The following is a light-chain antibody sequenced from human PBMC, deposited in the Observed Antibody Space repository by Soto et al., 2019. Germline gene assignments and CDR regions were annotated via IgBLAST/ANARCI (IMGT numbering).Light chain of an antibody. CDR3: QQYNSYLWT. Sequence: DIQMTQSPSTLSASVGDRVTTTCRASQTFGRWLAWFQQKPGKAPKLLIYEASNLQSGVPSRFSGSGSGTKFTLTISSLQPDDFATYYCQQYNSYLWTFGQGTKVEIK. J-gene: IGKJ1*01. V-gene: IGKV1-5*03. CDR2: EAS. CDR1: QTFGRW.